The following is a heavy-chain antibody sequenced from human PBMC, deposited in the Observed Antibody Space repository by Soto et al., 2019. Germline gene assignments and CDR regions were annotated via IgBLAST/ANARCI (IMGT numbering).Heavy chain of an antibody. V-gene: IGHV3-30*18. D-gene: IGHD4-17*01. J-gene: IGHJ3*02. CDR3: AKVKHDYGDYDGPGGALDI. Sequence: GGSLRLSCAASGFTFSSYGMHWVRQAPGKGLEWVAVISYDGSNKYYADSVKGRFTISRDNSKNTLYLQMNSLRAEDTAVYYSAKVKHDYGDYDGPGGALDIWGQGTMVTVSS. CDR1: GFTFSSYG. CDR2: ISYDGSNK.